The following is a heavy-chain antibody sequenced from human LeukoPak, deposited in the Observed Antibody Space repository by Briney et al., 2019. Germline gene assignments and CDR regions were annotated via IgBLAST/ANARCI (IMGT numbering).Heavy chain of an antibody. J-gene: IGHJ4*02. Sequence: GGSLRLSCAASGFTVSSNYMSWVRQAPGKGLEWVSVIYSGGSTYYADSVEGRFTISRDNSKNTLYLQMNSLRAEDTAVYYCAREAHPAYYFDYWGQGTLVTVSS. V-gene: IGHV3-53*01. CDR3: AREAHPAYYFDY. CDR1: GFTVSSNY. CDR2: IYSGGST.